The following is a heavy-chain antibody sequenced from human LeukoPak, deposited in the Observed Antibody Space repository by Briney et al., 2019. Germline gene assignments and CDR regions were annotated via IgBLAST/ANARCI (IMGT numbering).Heavy chain of an antibody. V-gene: IGHV3-48*02. CDR2: IDTSSSVI. Sequence: PGGSLRLSCAASAFTFSDHSMSWVRQAPGKGLEWILSIDTSSSVIYYGDSVMGRFTISRDNAKNSLYLQMNSLRDEDTAMYYCAREDDSWGPNNLDLWGQGTMVTVSS. CDR3: AREDDSWGPNNLDL. J-gene: IGHJ3*01. CDR1: AFTFSDHS. D-gene: IGHD7-27*01.